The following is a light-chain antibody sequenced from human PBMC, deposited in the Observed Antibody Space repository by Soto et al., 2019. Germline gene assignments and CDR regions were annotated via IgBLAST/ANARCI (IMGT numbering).Light chain of an antibody. V-gene: IGKV3-15*01. CDR1: QSVSSN. Sequence: EIVMRQSPATLAVSPGERATLSCRASQSVSSNLAWYQQKPGQAPRLLIYGASARATGVPARFSVSGSGTEFTLTISSLQSEDFAVYYCQKYSRWPITFGQGKRREIK. J-gene: IGKJ5*01. CDR3: QKYSRWPIT. CDR2: GAS.